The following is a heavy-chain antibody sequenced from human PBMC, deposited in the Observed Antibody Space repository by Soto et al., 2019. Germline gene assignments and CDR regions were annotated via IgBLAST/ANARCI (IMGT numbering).Heavy chain of an antibody. D-gene: IGHD7-27*01. CDR1: GGSISSSSYY. CDR3: AGRLGIPYYYYYYGMDV. V-gene: IGHV4-39*01. CDR2: IYYSGST. Sequence: SETLSLTCTVSGGSISSSSYYWGWIRQPPGKGLEWIGSIYYSGSTYYNPSLKSRVTISVDTSKNQFSLKLSSVTAADTAVYYCAGRLGIPYYYYYYGMDVWGQGTTVTVSS. J-gene: IGHJ6*02.